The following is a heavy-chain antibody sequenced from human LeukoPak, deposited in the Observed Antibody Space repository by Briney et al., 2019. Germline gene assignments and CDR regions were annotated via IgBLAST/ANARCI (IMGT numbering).Heavy chain of an antibody. Sequence: SETLSLTCTVSGGSISSGDYYWSWIRQPPGKGLEWIGYIYYSGSTYYNPSLKSRVTISVDTSKNQFSLKLSSVTAADTAVYYCARDPGPDYGMDVWGQGTTVTVSS. CDR2: IYYSGST. CDR3: ARDPGPDYGMDV. D-gene: IGHD3-10*01. CDR1: GGSISSGDYY. J-gene: IGHJ6*02. V-gene: IGHV4-30-4*08.